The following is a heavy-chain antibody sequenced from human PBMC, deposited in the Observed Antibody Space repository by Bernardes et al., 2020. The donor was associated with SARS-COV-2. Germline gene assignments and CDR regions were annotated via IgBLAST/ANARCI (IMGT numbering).Heavy chain of an antibody. D-gene: IGHD2-2*01. J-gene: IGHJ6*02. CDR3: ARDGVPALILYYYGMDV. CDR2: ISSSSSYI. V-gene: IGHV3-21*01. CDR1: GFTFSSYS. Sequence: GGSLRLSCAASGFTFSSYSMNWVRQAPGKGLEWVSSISSSSSYIYYADSVKGRFTISRDNAKNSLYLQMNSLRAEDTAVYYCARDGVPALILYYYGMDVWGQGTTVTVSS.